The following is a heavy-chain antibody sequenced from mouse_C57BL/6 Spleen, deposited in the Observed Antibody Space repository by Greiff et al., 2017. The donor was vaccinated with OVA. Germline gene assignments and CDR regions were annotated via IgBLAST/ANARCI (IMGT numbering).Heavy chain of an antibody. CDR2: IWSGGST. V-gene: IGHV2-2*01. J-gene: IGHJ3*01. CDR1: GFSLTSYG. CDR3: ARDDDAWFAY. Sequence: VQLQQSGPGLVQPSQSLSITCTVSGFSLTSYGVNWVSQSPGKGLEWRGVIWSGGSTDYNAAFISRLSLSKDNSKSQVFFKMNSLQAYDTAIYYCARDDDAWFAYWGQGTLVTVSA.